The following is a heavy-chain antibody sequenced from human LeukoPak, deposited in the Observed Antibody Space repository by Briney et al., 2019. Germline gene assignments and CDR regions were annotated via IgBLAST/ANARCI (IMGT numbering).Heavy chain of an antibody. CDR3: ARRDSRGVSLAPFDY. CDR1: GYRFTSYW. J-gene: IGHJ4*02. Sequence: GESLKISCKGSGYRFTSYWIGWVRQMPGKGLEWMGIIYPGDSDTRYSPSFQGQVTISADKSISTAYLQWSSPKASDTAMYYCARRDSRGVSLAPFDYWGQGTLVTVSS. D-gene: IGHD3-10*01. CDR2: IYPGDSDT. V-gene: IGHV5-51*01.